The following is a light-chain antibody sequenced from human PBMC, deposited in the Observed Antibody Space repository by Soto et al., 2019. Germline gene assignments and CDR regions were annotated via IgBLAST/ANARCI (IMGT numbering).Light chain of an antibody. CDR1: QSIRTY. CDR2: AAS. V-gene: IGKV1-39*01. J-gene: IGKJ3*01. Sequence: DLQMTQSPSSLSASVGDRVTISCRASQSIRTYLHWYQQKPGKAPKLLIYAASSLQSGVPSRFSGSGSGTDFTLTITSLQPEDFASYYCQESYSRSRAFGPGTKVDI. CDR3: QESYSRSRA.